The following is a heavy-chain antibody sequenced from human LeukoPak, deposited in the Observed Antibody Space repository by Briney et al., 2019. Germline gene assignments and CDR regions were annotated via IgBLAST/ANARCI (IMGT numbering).Heavy chain of an antibody. Sequence: ASEKVSCKASGYTFTSYAMNWVRQAPGQGVEWVGWIKTNTGNRKYAQGFTGRIVFSLDTSVSTAYLQISSLKAEDTAVYYCARASTTYPHHPIDYWGQGTLVTVSS. CDR1: GYTFTSYA. V-gene: IGHV7-4-1*02. D-gene: IGHD5/OR15-5a*01. CDR3: ARASTTYPHHPIDY. J-gene: IGHJ4*02. CDR2: IKTNTGNR.